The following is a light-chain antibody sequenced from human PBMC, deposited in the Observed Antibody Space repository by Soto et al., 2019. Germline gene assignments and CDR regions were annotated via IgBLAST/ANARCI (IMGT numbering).Light chain of an antibody. CDR3: CSYAGTYSYV. J-gene: IGLJ1*01. CDR1: SSDIGAYKY. V-gene: IGLV2-11*01. Sequence: QSALTQPPSVSGSPGQSVTISCTGTSSDIGAYKYVSWYQQHPGKAPKLMIYDVSNRPSGVPDRFSGSKSGNTASLTISGLQAEDEADYYCCSYAGTYSYVFGTGTQLTVL. CDR2: DVS.